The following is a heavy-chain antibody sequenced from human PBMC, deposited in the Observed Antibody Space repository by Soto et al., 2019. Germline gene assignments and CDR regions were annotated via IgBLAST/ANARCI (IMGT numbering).Heavy chain of an antibody. CDR3: ARDLFLYCSGGSCYSDY. CDR2: ISAYNGNT. CDR1: GYTFTSYG. J-gene: IGHJ4*02. D-gene: IGHD2-15*01. V-gene: IGHV1-18*01. Sequence: ASVKVSCKASGYTFTSYGISWVRQAPGQGLEWMGWISAYNGNTNYAQKLQGRVTMTTDTSTSTAYMELRSLRSDDTAVYYCARDLFLYCSGGSCYSDYWGQGTLVTAPQ.